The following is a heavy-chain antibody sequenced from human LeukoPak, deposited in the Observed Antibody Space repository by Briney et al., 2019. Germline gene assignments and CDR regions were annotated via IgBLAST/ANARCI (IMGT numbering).Heavy chain of an antibody. CDR3: ARGGRRASWFLDY. V-gene: IGHV4-34*01. CDR1: SGSFSGYY. CDR2: INHSGST. J-gene: IGHJ4*02. D-gene: IGHD6-13*01. Sequence: SETLSLTCAVYSGSFSGYYWSWIRQPPGKGLEWIGEINHSGSTNYNPSLKSRVTISVDTSKNQFSLKLSSVTAADTAVYYCARGGRRASWFLDYWGQGTLVTVSS.